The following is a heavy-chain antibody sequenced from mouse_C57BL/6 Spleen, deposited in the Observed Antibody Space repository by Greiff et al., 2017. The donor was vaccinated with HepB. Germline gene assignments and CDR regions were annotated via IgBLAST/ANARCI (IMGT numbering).Heavy chain of an antibody. CDR2: IRNKANGYTT. J-gene: IGHJ2*01. V-gene: IGHV7-3*01. CDR1: GFTFTDYY. CDR3: ARSPIYYGNSVYYFDY. Sequence: EVMLVESGGGLVQPGGSLSLSCAASGFTFTDYYMSWVRQPPGKALEWLGFIRNKANGYTTEYSASVKGRFTISRDNSQSILYLQMNALRAEDSATYYCARSPIYYGNSVYYFDYWGQGTTLTVSS. D-gene: IGHD2-1*01.